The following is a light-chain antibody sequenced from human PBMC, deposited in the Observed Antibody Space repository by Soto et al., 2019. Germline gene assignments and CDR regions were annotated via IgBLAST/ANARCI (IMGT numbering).Light chain of an antibody. CDR1: QRVYSN. V-gene: IGKV3-15*01. CDR3: QQRSNSFT. J-gene: IGKJ3*01. CDR2: GAS. Sequence: IWMTQSPDTLSVSPGESATLSCRASQRVYSNLAWYQQRPGQAPRLLIYGASTRATGVPARFSGSGSGTDFTLTISSLEPEDFAVYYCQQRSNSFTFGPGTKV.